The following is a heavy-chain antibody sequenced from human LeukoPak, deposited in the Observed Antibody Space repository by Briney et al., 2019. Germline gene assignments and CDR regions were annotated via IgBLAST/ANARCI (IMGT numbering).Heavy chain of an antibody. CDR1: GGSSSGYY. D-gene: IGHD3-3*01. Sequence: PSETLSLTCAVYGGSSSGYYWSWIRQPPGKGLEWIGEINHSGSTNYNPSLKSRVTISVDTSKNQFSLKLSSVTAADTAVYYCARGQNDFWSGYSYYFDYWGQGTLVTVSS. CDR3: ARGQNDFWSGYSYYFDY. CDR2: INHSGST. V-gene: IGHV4-34*01. J-gene: IGHJ4*02.